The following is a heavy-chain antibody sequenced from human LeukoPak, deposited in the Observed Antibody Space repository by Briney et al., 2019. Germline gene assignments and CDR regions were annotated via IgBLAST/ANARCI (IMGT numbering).Heavy chain of an antibody. J-gene: IGHJ4*02. Sequence: PGGSLRLSCAASGFTFSTYVMHWVRQVPGKGLEWVAVKDYCADSVKGRFTASKDNSKSTLYLQMNSLRAEDTAVYYCAKDRNVDTAMAELDYWGQGTLVTVSS. CDR3: AKDRNVDTAMAELDY. D-gene: IGHD5-18*01. V-gene: IGHV3-30*18. CDR1: GFTFSTYV. CDR2: KD.